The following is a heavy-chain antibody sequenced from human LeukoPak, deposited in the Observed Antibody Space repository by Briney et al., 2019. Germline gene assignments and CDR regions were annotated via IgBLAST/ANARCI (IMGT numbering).Heavy chain of an antibody. V-gene: IGHV1-2*02. Sequence: ASVKVSCKASGYTFTGYYMHWVRQAPGQGLEWMGWINPNNGDTNYAQKFQGRVTMTRDTSISTTYMELSRLRSDDTAVYYCAKDRDFWSGDSFDIWDQGTMVTVSS. D-gene: IGHD3-3*01. CDR3: AKDRDFWSGDSFDI. J-gene: IGHJ3*02. CDR2: INPNNGDT. CDR1: GYTFTGYY.